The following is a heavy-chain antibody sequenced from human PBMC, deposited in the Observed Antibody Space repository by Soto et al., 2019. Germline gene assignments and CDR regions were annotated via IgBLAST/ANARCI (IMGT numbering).Heavy chain of an antibody. CDR1: GFTVSRFG. CDR3: AKHVHSSGYYSYFDY. D-gene: IGHD3-22*01. J-gene: IGHJ4*02. CDR2: TSFDVSNN. Sequence: PXGSLSLSFAASGFTVSRFGMHGVRQAPGKGLEWVAVTSFDVSNNYYADSVEGRFTMSRDNSKNTLYLQMNSLRAEDTAVYYCAKHVHSSGYYSYFDYWGQGTLVTVSS. V-gene: IGHV3-30*18.